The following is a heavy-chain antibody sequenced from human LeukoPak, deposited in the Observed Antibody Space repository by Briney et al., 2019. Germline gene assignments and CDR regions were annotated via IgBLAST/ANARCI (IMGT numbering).Heavy chain of an antibody. Sequence: ASVKVSCKASEYTFTDYAINWVRQAPGQRLEWMGWINAGNGNTKYSQKFQGRVTITRDTSASTAYMELSSLRSEDTAVYYCAREEAAAACLDPWGQGTLVTVSS. V-gene: IGHV1-3*01. CDR3: AREEAAAACLDP. CDR1: EYTFTDYA. J-gene: IGHJ5*02. D-gene: IGHD6-13*01. CDR2: INAGNGNT.